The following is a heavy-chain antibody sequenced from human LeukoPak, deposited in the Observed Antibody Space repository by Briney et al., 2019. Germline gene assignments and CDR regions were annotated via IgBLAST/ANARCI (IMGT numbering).Heavy chain of an antibody. J-gene: IGHJ4*02. CDR3: ARDGYCSGSTCYRFFDY. CDR2: IKQDGSEK. D-gene: IGHD2-2*02. Sequence: PGGSLRLSCAASEFTFSNYWVSWVRQAPGKGLEWVANIKQDGSEKYYVDSVKGRFTISRDNAKNSLYLQMNSLRAEDTAVYYCARDGYCSGSTCYRFFDYWGQGTLVTVSS. V-gene: IGHV3-7*03. CDR1: EFTFSNYW.